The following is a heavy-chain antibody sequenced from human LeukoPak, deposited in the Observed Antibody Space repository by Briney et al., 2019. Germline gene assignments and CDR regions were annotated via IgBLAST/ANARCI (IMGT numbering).Heavy chain of an antibody. Sequence: SETLSLTCAVYGGSFSGYYWRLIRQPPGKGLEWIGEINHSGSTNYNPSLKSRVTISVDTSKNQFSLKLSSVTAADTAVYYCARTSGYAGYYYFDYWGQGTLVTVSS. V-gene: IGHV4-34*01. CDR2: INHSGST. D-gene: IGHD3-9*01. J-gene: IGHJ4*02. CDR1: GGSFSGYY. CDR3: ARTSGYAGYYYFDY.